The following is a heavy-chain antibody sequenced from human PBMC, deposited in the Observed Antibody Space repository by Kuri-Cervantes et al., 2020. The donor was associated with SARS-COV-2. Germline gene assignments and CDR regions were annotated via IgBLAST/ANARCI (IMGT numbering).Heavy chain of an antibody. CDR3: ARDHGSFRITAAGIDAFDI. D-gene: IGHD6-13*01. Sequence: SETLSLTCTVSGGSISSGSYYWSWIRQPAGKGLEWIGYIYYSGSTNYNPSLKSRVTISVDTSKNQFSLKLSSVTAADTAVYYCARDHGSFRITAAGIDAFDIWGQGTMVTVSS. CDR1: GGSISSGSYY. J-gene: IGHJ3*02. V-gene: IGHV4-61*10. CDR2: IYYSGST.